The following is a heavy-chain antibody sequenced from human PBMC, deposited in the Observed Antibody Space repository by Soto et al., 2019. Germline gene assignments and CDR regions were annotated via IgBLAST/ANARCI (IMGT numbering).Heavy chain of an antibody. CDR2: IYYSGST. J-gene: IGHJ6*03. CDR1: GGSISSYY. V-gene: IGHV4-59*12. D-gene: IGHD3-10*01. Sequence: ASETLSLTCTVSGGSISSYYWSWIRQPPGKGLEWIGYIYYSGSTNYNPSLKSRVTISVDTSKNQFSLKLSSVTAADTAVYYCARGPKRGALYYYYYMDVWGKGTTVTVSS. CDR3: ARGPKRGALYYYYYMDV.